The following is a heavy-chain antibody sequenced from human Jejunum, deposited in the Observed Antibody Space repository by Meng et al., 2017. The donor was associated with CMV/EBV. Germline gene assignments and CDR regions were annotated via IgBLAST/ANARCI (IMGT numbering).Heavy chain of an antibody. D-gene: IGHD1-14*01. CDR3: ARGGVNHALDL. J-gene: IGHJ3*01. CDR2: IRNKASNYTT. V-gene: IGHV3-72*01. Sequence: AGFTVGDPYMDWVRQAPGRGLGWVGRIRNKASNYTTEYVASVKGRFIISRDDSRSSLYLQMNSLETEDTAVYYCARGGVNHALDLWGQGTMVTVSS. CDR1: GFTVGDPY.